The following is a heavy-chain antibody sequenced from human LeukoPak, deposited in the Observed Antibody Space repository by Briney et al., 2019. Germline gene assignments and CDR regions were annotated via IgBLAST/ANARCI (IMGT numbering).Heavy chain of an antibody. Sequence: GGSLRLSCAASGFTFSSYWMSWVRQAPGKGLEWVANIKQDGSEKYYVDSVKGRFTISRDNAKNSLYLQMNSLRAEDTAVYYCARVDSSSQGNYYYYGMDVWGQGTTVTVFS. D-gene: IGHD6-6*01. CDR2: IKQDGSEK. V-gene: IGHV3-7*01. J-gene: IGHJ6*02. CDR1: GFTFSSYW. CDR3: ARVDSSSQGNYYYYGMDV.